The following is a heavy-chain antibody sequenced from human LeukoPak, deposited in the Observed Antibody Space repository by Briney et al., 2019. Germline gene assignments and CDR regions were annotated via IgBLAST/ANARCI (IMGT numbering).Heavy chain of an antibody. CDR2: IKQDGSEK. CDR1: GFTFSSYW. J-gene: IGHJ5*02. V-gene: IGHV3-7*01. D-gene: IGHD4-17*01. Sequence: PGGSLRLSCAASGFTFSSYWMSWVRQAPGKGLEWVANIKQDGSEKYYVDSVKGRFTISRDNAKNSLYLQMNSLRAEDTAVYYCARDRQPGYGDNWFDPWGQGTLVTVSS. CDR3: ARDRQPGYGDNWFDP.